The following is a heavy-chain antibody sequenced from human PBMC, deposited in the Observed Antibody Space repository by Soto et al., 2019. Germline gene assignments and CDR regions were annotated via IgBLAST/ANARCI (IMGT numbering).Heavy chain of an antibody. CDR1: GGSISSYY. J-gene: IGHJ6*03. D-gene: IGHD6-6*01. V-gene: IGHV4-59*01. CDR3: ARTASSSSYYYYYMDV. Sequence: PSETLSLTCTFSGGSISSYYWSLIRQPPGKGLEWIGYIYYSGSTNYNPSLKSRVTISVDTSKNQFSLKLSSVTAADTAVYYCARTASSSSYYYYYMDVWGKGTTVTVSS. CDR2: IYYSGST.